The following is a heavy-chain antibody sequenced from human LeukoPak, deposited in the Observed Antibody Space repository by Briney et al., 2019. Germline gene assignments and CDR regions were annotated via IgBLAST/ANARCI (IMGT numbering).Heavy chain of an antibody. CDR2: INHSGST. Sequence: SETLSLTCAVYGGSFSGYYWSWIRQLPGKGLEWIGEINHSGSTNYNPPLKSRVTISVDTSKNQFSLKLSSVTAADTAVYYCARLPVSLHYYYYGMDVWGQGTTVTVSS. CDR1: GGSFSGYY. CDR3: ARLPVSLHYYYYGMDV. V-gene: IGHV4-34*01. J-gene: IGHJ6*02.